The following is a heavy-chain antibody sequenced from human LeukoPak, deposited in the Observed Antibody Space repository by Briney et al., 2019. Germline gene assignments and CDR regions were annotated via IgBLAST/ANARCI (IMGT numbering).Heavy chain of an antibody. CDR2: IKQDGSEK. D-gene: IGHD1-14*01. J-gene: IGHJ4*02. Sequence: PGGSLRLSCAASGFTFSSYWMSCVRQAPGKGLELVANIKQDGSEKYYVDSVEGRCTISRENAKNSLYLQMNSLRAEDTAVYYCARNQRRLDYWGQGTLVTVSS. CDR3: ARNQRRLDY. V-gene: IGHV3-7*01. CDR1: GFTFSSYW.